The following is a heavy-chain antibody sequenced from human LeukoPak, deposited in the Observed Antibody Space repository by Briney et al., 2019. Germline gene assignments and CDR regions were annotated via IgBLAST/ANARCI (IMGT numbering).Heavy chain of an antibody. Sequence: GGSLRLSCAASGFTFNNYAMSWVRQAPGKGLEWVSAISGSGGATYFADSVKGRFTISRDNSKNTLYLQMHSLRAEDAAVYYCAKALGSIVVTASDYWGQGTLGTVSS. V-gene: IGHV3-23*01. CDR2: ISGSGGAT. CDR1: GFTFNNYA. D-gene: IGHD5-12*01. CDR3: AKALGSIVVTASDY. J-gene: IGHJ4*02.